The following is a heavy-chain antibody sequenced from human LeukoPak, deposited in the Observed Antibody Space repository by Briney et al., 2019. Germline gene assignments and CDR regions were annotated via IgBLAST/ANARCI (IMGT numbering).Heavy chain of an antibody. V-gene: IGHV1-3*01. CDR2: INAVNGNT. CDR3: ARNLAVAGLDY. D-gene: IGHD6-19*01. J-gene: IGHJ4*02. CDR1: GYTFTSYA. Sequence: GASVKVSCKTSGYTFTSYALHWVRQAPGQRLQWMGWINAVNGNTKYSQKFQGRVTITKDTSASTTYMELSSLRSEDTAVYYCARNLAVAGLDYWGQGTLVTVSS.